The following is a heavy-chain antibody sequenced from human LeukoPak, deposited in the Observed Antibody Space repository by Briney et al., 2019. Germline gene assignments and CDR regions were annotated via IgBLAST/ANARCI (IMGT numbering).Heavy chain of an antibody. CDR3: AGMTRGYYYAMDI. D-gene: IGHD1-14*01. CDR1: GLTFRNNY. CDR2: IYSGGST. V-gene: IGHV3-66*01. J-gene: IGHJ6*02. Sequence: GGSLRLSCAASGLTFRNNYMNWVREAPGKGLEWVSLIYSGGSTNNADSVKGRFTISRDNSKNTLYLQMNSLRVEDTAVYYCAGMTRGYYYAMDIWGQGTTVTVSS.